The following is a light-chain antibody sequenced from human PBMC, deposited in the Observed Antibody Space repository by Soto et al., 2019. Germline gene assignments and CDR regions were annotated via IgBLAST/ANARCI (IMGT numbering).Light chain of an antibody. V-gene: IGLV1-44*01. CDR3: AAWDDSLNGVV. J-gene: IGLJ2*01. CDR2: SNN. CDR1: SSNIGSNT. Sequence: QSVLTQLPSASGAPGQRVTISCSGSSSNIGSNTVNWYQQLPGTAPKLLIYSNNQRPSGVPDRFSGSKSGTSVPLAISGLQSEDEADYYCAAWDDSLNGVVFGGGTKLTVL.